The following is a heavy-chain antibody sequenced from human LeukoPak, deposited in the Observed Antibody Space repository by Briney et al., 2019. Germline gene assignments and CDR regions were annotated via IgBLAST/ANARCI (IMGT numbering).Heavy chain of an antibody. CDR1: GGSLSSYY. V-gene: IGHV4-59*01. J-gene: IGHJ4*02. CDR2: IYYSGST. CDR3: ARASKIYDILTSYYYHFDY. D-gene: IGHD3-9*01. Sequence: PSETLSLTCTVAGGSLSSYYWSWIRQPPGKGLEWIGYIYYSGSTNYNPSLKSRVTISVDKSQNQFSLKLSSVTAADTAVYYWARASKIYDILTSYYYHFDYWGQGTLVTVSS.